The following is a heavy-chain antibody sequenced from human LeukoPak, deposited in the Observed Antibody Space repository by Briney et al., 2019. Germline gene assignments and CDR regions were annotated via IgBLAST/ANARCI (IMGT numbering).Heavy chain of an antibody. D-gene: IGHD3-22*01. J-gene: IGHJ4*02. V-gene: IGHV4-39*07. CDR3: AGGKSGYYDSSGYYYVY. CDR1: GGSISSSSYY. Sequence: PSETLSLTCTVSGGSISSSSYYWGWIRQPPGKGLEWIGSIYYSGSTYYNPSLKSRVTISVDTSKNQFSLKLSSVTAADTAVYYCAGGKSGYYDSSGYYYVYWGQGTLVTVSS. CDR2: IYYSGST.